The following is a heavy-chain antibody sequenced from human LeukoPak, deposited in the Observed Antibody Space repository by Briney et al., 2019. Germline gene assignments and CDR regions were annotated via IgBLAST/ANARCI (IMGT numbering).Heavy chain of an antibody. D-gene: IGHD3-10*01. Sequence: ASVKVSCKASGYTFTSYDINWVRQATGQGLEWMGWMNPNSGNTGYAQKFQGRVTMTRNTSISTAYMELSSLRSEDTAVYYCARVGGRFITMVRLYYFAYWGQGTLVTVSS. CDR3: ARVGGRFITMVRLYYFAY. CDR1: GYTFTSYD. J-gene: IGHJ4*02. V-gene: IGHV1-8*01. CDR2: MNPNSGNT.